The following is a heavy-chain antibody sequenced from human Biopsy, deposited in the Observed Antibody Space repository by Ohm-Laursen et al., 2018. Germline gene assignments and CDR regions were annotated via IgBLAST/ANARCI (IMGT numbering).Heavy chain of an antibody. V-gene: IGHV3-23*01. D-gene: IGHD3-22*01. CDR2: ITGSGGST. J-gene: IGHJ5*01. CDR3: AKSPSITMMTNRFDS. Sequence: SLRLSCAASGFTFSSYAMNWVRQAPGKGLEWVSGITGSGGSTYYTDSVKGRFTISRDNSKNTLYLQMNSLRAEDTAVYYCAKSPSITMMTNRFDSWGQGTLVTVSS. CDR1: GFTFSSYA.